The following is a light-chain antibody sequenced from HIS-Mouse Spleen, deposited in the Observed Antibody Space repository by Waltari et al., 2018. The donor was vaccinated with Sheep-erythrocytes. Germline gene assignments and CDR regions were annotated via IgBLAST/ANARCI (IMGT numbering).Light chain of an antibody. Sequence: AIQLTQSPSSLSASVGDRLTITCRASQGISSALSWYQQKPGKAPKLLIYDASSLESGVPSRFSGSGSGTDFTLTISSLQPEDFATYYCQQFNNYPRTFGQGTKVEIK. CDR2: DAS. J-gene: IGKJ1*01. CDR3: QQFNNYPRT. CDR1: QGISSA. V-gene: IGKV1D-13*01.